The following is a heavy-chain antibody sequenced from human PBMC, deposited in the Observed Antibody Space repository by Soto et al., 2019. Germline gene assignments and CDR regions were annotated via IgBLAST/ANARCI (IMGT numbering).Heavy chain of an antibody. CDR3: AKDYVVVPAATVSEFDY. Sequence: PGGSLRLSCAASGFTFSSYAMSWVRQAPGKGLEWVSAISGSGGSTYYADSVKGRFTISRDNSKNTLYLQMNSLRAEDTAVYYCAKDYVVVPAATVSEFDYWGQGTLVTVPQ. D-gene: IGHD2-2*01. CDR1: GFTFSSYA. CDR2: ISGSGGST. J-gene: IGHJ4*02. V-gene: IGHV3-23*01.